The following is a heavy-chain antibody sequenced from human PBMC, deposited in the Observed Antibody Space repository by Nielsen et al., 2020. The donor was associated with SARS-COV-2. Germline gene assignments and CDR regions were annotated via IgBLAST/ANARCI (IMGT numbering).Heavy chain of an antibody. D-gene: IGHD3-16*01. CDR3: ANLGDYYYYGMDV. J-gene: IGHJ6*02. CDR2: ISYDGSNK. CDR1: GFTFSSYG. Sequence: GESLKISCAASGFTFSSYGMHWVRQAPGKGLEWVAVISYDGSNKYYADSVKGRFTISRDNSKNSLYLQMNSLRAEDTALYYCANLGDYYYYGMDVWGQGTTVTVSS. V-gene: IGHV3-30*18.